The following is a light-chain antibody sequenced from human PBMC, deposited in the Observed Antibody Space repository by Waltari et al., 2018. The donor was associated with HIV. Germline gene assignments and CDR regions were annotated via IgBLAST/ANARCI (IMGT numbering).Light chain of an antibody. Sequence: QSALTQPPSASGSPGQSVTISCTGTSSDVGAYNYVSWFQQHPGKAPKHRIYDVTKRPSGVPVRFSGSKSGNTASLTVSVLQAEDEADYYCASHAGSKDVFGGGTRLTVL. CDR2: DVT. J-gene: IGLJ2*01. CDR1: SSDVGAYNY. CDR3: ASHAGSKDV. V-gene: IGLV2-8*01.